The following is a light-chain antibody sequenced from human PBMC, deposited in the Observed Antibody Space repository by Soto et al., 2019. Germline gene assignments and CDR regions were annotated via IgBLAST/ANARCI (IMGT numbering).Light chain of an antibody. CDR3: QQYNNWPET. CDR1: QSVSSN. J-gene: IGKJ1*01. Sequence: MTQSPTPPSFSPGEKATPSCRASQSVSSNLAWYQQKVGQAPRVLIYDASTRATGIPGRFSGSGSGTEFTLTISSLQSEDFAVYYCQQYNNWPETFGQGTKVDIK. V-gene: IGKV3-15*01. CDR2: DAS.